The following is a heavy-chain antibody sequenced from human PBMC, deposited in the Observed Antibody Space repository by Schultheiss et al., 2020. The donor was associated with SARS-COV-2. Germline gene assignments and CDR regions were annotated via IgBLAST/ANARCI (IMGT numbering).Heavy chain of an antibody. CDR3: ARERVKFGGSCYFGY. D-gene: IGHD2-15*01. V-gene: IGHV1-2*02. CDR2: IIPIFGTA. CDR1: GYTFTNYD. J-gene: IGHJ4*02. Sequence: ASVKVSCKASGYTFTNYDINWVRQATGQGLEWMGGIIPIFGTANYAQKFQGRVTMTRDTSISTAYMELSRLRSDDTAVYYCARERVKFGGSCYFGYWGQGTLVTVSS.